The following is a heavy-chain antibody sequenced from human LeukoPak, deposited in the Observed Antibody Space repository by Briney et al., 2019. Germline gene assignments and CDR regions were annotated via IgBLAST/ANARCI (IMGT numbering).Heavy chain of an antibody. CDR2: ISFSGDST. Sequence: GGTLRLSCRASGFTFGSYGMSWVRQAPGKGLEWVSGISFSGDSTYYVDSVKGRFTISRDTSKNTVDLQMNSLRTEDTALYYCAKNYYYDSSASNYFDYWGQGTLVTVSS. D-gene: IGHD3-22*01. CDR3: AKNYYYDSSASNYFDY. V-gene: IGHV3-23*01. CDR1: GFTFGSYG. J-gene: IGHJ4*02.